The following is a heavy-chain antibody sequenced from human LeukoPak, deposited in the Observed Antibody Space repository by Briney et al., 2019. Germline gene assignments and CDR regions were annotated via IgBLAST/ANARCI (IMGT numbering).Heavy chain of an antibody. V-gene: IGHV3-7*01. CDR1: GFTFSTYW. J-gene: IGHJ4*02. CDR2: IKEDGSEK. CDR3: ARDGGYFVFDY. Sequence: GGSLRLSCAASGFTFSTYWMTWVRQAPGKGLEWVANIKEDGSEKYYVDSERGRFTISRDNAKNSLYLQMNSLRAEDTAVYYCARDGGYFVFDYWGQGTLVTVSS. D-gene: IGHD3-16*01.